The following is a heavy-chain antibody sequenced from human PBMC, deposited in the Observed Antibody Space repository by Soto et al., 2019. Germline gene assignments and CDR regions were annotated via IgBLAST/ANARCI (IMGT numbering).Heavy chain of an antibody. CDR3: ARHPSASGDAFDI. CDR2: IFYTGST. V-gene: IGHV4-59*08. Sequence: QVQLQESGPGLVKPSETLSLTCSVSGGSVSRYYWSWIRQPPGKGLGSIGYIFYTGSTNYTPSLKSRVTISVDTSNDQVSLKLTSVTAADTAIYYCARHPSASGDAFDIWGQGTMVTVSS. D-gene: IGHD6-13*01. CDR1: GGSVSRYY. J-gene: IGHJ3*02.